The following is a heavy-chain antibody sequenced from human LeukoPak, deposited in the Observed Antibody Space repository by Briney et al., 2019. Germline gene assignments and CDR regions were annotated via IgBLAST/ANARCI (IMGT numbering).Heavy chain of an antibody. D-gene: IGHD5/OR15-5a*01. J-gene: IGHJ3*01. V-gene: IGHV3-7*03. CDR2: INSDGSEG. CDR1: GFTFSGFW. Sequence: PGGSLRLSCAVSGFTFSGFWMSWSRQAPGKGLEWVASINSDGSEGYYADVVKGRFTISRDNAKNSLYLQINRLRAEDTAVYYXXXXXXXXSSSVWGQGTMVTVSS. CDR3: XXXXXXXSSSV.